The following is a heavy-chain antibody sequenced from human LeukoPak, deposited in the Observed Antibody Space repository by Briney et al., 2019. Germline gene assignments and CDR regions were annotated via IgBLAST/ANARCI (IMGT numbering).Heavy chain of an antibody. V-gene: IGHV3-23*01. CDR2: ISGSGGST. D-gene: IGHD6-13*01. Sequence: GGSLRLSCAASGFTFSSYAMSWVRQAPGKGLKWVSAISGSGGSTYYADSVKGRFTISRDNSKNTLYLQMNSLRAEDTAVYYCAKDLGIAAAGTDDAFDIWGQGTMVTVSS. CDR3: AKDLGIAAAGTDDAFDI. J-gene: IGHJ3*02. CDR1: GFTFSSYA.